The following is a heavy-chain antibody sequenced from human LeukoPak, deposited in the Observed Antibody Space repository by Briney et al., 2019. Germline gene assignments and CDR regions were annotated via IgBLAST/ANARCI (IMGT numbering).Heavy chain of an antibody. CDR2: IYYSGST. Sequence: PSETLSLTCTVSGGSISSYYWSWIRQPPGKGLEWIGCIYYSGSTNYNPSLKSQATISVDTSKNQFSLKLSSVTAADTAVYYCARRDGYISAIDYWGQGTLVTVSS. D-gene: IGHD5-24*01. J-gene: IGHJ4*02. CDR3: ARRDGYISAIDY. V-gene: IGHV4-59*01. CDR1: GGSISSYY.